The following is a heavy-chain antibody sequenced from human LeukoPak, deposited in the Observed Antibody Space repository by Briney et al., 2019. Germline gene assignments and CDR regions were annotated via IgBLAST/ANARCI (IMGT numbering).Heavy chain of an antibody. Sequence: GASVKVSCKASGGTFSSYAISWVRQAPGQGLEWMGGIIPIFGTANYAQKFQGRVTITADKSTSTAYMELSSLRSEDTAVYYCARLKGYGSGSYYNQPNNWFDPWGQGTLVTVSS. CDR2: IIPIFGTA. D-gene: IGHD3-10*01. CDR3: ARLKGYGSGSYYNQPNNWFDP. J-gene: IGHJ5*02. V-gene: IGHV1-69*06. CDR1: GGTFSSYA.